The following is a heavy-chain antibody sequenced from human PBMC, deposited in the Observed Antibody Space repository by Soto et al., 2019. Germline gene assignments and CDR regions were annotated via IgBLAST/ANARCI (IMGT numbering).Heavy chain of an antibody. CDR3: ARVHSGCSSGHALDV. CDR1: VSSVISYF. J-gene: IGHJ6*02. D-gene: IGHD2-8*01. Sequence: TLSETLALTCTFSVSSVISYFWIGVLQPPGKGLEWIGYIYKSGRTNYNPSLKSRVTISLDTSDNDFSLRLTSLTAADTAFYYCARVHSGCSSGHALDVWGQGTTVTVSS. V-gene: IGHV4-59*02. CDR2: IYKSGRT.